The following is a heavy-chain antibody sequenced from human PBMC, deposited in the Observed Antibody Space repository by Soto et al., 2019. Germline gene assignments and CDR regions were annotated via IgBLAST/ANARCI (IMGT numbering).Heavy chain of an antibody. Sequence: QVQLMQSGAEVKKPGSSVKVSCKASGGTISTNVISWVRQAPGQGLEWMGEIMPIFAAPNNAQKFQGRLTITADTSTTTGYMELRSLTSEDTAVYFCATGARYCSGGSCYPDDWGQGTLVIVSS. CDR2: IMPIFAAP. D-gene: IGHD2-15*01. V-gene: IGHV1-69*06. CDR1: GGTISTNV. J-gene: IGHJ4*02. CDR3: ATGARYCSGGSCYPDD.